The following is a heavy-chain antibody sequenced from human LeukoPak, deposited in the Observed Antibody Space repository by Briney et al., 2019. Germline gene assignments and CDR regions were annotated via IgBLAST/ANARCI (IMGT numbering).Heavy chain of an antibody. CDR2: ISSSGSTI. J-gene: IGHJ6*03. CDR3: ARDPYSGNYGNYYYYYMDV. CDR1: GFTFSDYY. Sequence: GGSLRLSCAASGFTFSDYYMSWVRQAPGKGLEWVSYISSSGSTIHYADSVKGRFTISRDNAKNSLYLQMNSLGPEDTAVYYCARDPYSGNYGNYYYYYMDVWGKGTTVTISS. D-gene: IGHD1-26*01. V-gene: IGHV3-11*04.